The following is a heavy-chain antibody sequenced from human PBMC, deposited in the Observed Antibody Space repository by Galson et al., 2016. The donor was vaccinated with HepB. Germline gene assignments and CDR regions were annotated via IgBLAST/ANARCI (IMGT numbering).Heavy chain of an antibody. J-gene: IGHJ3*02. CDR2: ISYDGGNK. CDR1: FTFSDYG. Sequence: FTFSDYGMHWVRQAPGKGLEWVVVISYDGGNKYYADSVKGRFTISRDNSKNTLYLQMNSLRAEDTAVYYCAKDQFGGSSYGGNDAFDIWGQGTMVTVSS. CDR3: AKDQFGGSSYGGNDAFDI. D-gene: IGHD1-26*01. V-gene: IGHV3-30*18.